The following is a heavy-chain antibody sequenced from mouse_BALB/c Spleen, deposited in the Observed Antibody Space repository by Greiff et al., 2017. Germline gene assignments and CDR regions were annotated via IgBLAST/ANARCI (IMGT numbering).Heavy chain of an antibody. J-gene: IGHJ4*01. CDR2: INPYNDGT. D-gene: IGHD1-1*01. CDR1: GYTFTSYV. CDR3: ARYDGSSYRGYYAMDY. Sequence: VQLQQSGPELVKPGASVKMSCKASGYTFTSYVMHWVKQKPGQGLEWIGYINPYNDGTKYNEKFKGKATLTSDKSSSTAYMELSSLTSEDSAVYYCARYDGSSYRGYYAMDYWGQGTSVTVSS. V-gene: IGHV1-14*01.